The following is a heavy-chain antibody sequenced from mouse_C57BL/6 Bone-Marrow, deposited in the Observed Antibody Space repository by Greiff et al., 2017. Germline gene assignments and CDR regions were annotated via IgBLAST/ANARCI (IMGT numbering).Heavy chain of an antibody. J-gene: IGHJ2*01. V-gene: IGHV1-76*01. CDR2: IYPGNGDT. CDR1: GYTFTDYY. CDR3: TRGDYYAIYSLDY. D-gene: IGHD1-1*01. Sequence: VQRVESGAVLARPGASVKLSCKASGYTFTDYYINWVKQRPGQGLEWIGRIYPGNGDTNYNEKFKGKAKLTAEKSSSTAYMQLSSLTTEDSAVYYCTRGDYYAIYSLDYWGQGTTLTVSS.